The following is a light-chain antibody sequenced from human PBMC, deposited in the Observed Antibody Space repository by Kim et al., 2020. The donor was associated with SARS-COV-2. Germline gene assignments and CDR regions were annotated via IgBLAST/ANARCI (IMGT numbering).Light chain of an antibody. Sequence: LAPGDRAPLSCRASQCVSNIYFAGYQQKPGQAPGPLICGASSRATGIPDRLSGSGSGTDFTLTISRLEPEDCAVYYCQQYGSSPYTFGQGTKLEI. CDR1: QCVSNIY. CDR3: QQYGSSPYT. J-gene: IGKJ2*01. CDR2: GAS. V-gene: IGKV3-20*01.